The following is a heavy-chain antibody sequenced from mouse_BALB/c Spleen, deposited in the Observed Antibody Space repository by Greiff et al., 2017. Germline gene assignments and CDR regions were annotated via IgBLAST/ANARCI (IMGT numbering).Heavy chain of an antibody. D-gene: IGHD1-1*01. CDR3: ARTLITTVVDFDY. J-gene: IGHJ2*01. CDR2: IDPSNSET. V-gene: IGHV1S127*01. CDR1: GYTFTSYW. Sequence: VQLQQSGPELVRPGASVKMSCKASGYTFTSYWMHWVKQRPGQGLGWIGMIDPSNSETRLNQKFKDKATLNVDKSSNTAYMQLSSLTSEDSAVYYCARTLITTVVDFDYWGQGTTLTVSS.